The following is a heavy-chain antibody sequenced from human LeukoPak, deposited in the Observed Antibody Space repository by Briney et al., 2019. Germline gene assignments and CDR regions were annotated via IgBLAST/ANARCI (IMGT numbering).Heavy chain of an antibody. CDR3: AGGSPGKYYFDY. J-gene: IGHJ4*02. Sequence: PGGSLRLSCAASGFTFSSYAMHWVRQAPGKGLEWVAVISYDGSNKYYADSVTGRFTISRDNSKNTLYLQMNSLRAEDTAVYYCAGGSPGKYYFDYWGQGTLVTVSS. CDR2: ISYDGSNK. D-gene: IGHD1-26*01. CDR1: GFTFSSYA. V-gene: IGHV3-30-3*01.